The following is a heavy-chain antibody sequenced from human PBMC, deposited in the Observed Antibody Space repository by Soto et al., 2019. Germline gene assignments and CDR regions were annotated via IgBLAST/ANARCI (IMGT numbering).Heavy chain of an antibody. CDR3: AGYFNF. CDR1: GFTFSTYN. J-gene: IGHJ4*02. CDR2: ITTTSNYI. Sequence: PGGSLRLSCAASGFTFSTYNMNWVRQAPGKGLEWVSFITTTSNYIYYADSVKGRFTISRDNAKNSLYLQMNSLRAEDTAVYYCAGYFNFWGQGTLVTSPQ. V-gene: IGHV3-21*01.